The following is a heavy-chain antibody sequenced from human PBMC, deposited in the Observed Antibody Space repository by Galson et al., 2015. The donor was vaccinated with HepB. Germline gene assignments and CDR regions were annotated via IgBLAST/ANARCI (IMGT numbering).Heavy chain of an antibody. D-gene: IGHD6-13*01. Sequence: SLRLSCAASGFTFDDYAMHWVRQAPGKGLEWVSGISWNSGSIGYADSVKGRFTISRDNAKNSLYLQMNSLRAEDTALYYCAKAGYSSSWFFDYWGQGTLVSVSS. CDR3: AKAGYSSSWFFDY. CDR2: ISWNSGSI. CDR1: GFTFDDYA. V-gene: IGHV3-9*01. J-gene: IGHJ4*02.